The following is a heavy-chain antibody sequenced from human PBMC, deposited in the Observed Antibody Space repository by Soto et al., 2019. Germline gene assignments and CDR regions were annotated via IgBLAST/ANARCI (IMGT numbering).Heavy chain of an antibody. CDR3: ARYSVVMARWQYYFDY. CDR2: INHSGST. Sequence: SETLSLTCAVYGGSFSGYYWTWIRQPPGTGLEWIGEINHSGSTNYNPSLKSRVTISVDTSKNQFSLKLTSVTAADTAVYYCARYSVVMARWQYYFDYWGQGTLVTVSS. D-gene: IGHD2-21*01. CDR1: GGSFSGYY. J-gene: IGHJ4*02. V-gene: IGHV4-34*01.